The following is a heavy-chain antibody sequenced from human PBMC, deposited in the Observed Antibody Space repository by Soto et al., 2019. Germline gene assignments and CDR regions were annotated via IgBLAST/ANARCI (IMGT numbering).Heavy chain of an antibody. V-gene: IGHV4-59*12. CDR3: ARGSPLSSSFPLDY. Sequence: SETLSVTCTVSGCSISPYYWRWIRQPPWRGLEWIGYIYYTGSTNYSPSLKSRVTISLDTSKNQFSLKLNSLTAADTAVYYCARGSPLSSSFPLDYWGQGTLVTVS. CDR2: IYYTGST. D-gene: IGHD6-6*01. CDR1: GCSISPYY. J-gene: IGHJ4*02.